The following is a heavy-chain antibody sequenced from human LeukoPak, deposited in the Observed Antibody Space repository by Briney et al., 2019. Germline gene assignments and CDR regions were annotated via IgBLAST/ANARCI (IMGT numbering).Heavy chain of an antibody. V-gene: IGHV4-38-2*01. CDR3: ASDSSGYYDFDY. CDR2: IYHSGST. J-gene: IGHJ4*02. D-gene: IGHD3-22*01. Sequence: PSETLSLTCAVSGYSISSAYYWGWIRQPPGKGLEWIGSIYHSGSTYYNPSLKSRLTISVDTSKNQFFLNLSSVTAADTAVYYCASDSSGYYDFDYWGQGTLVTVSS. CDR1: GYSISSAYY.